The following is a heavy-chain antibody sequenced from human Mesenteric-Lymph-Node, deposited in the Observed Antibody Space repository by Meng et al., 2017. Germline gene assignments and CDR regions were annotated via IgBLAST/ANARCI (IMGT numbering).Heavy chain of an antibody. Sequence: GESLKISCAASGFTFNMFVMTWVRQAPGKGLEWLSAITENSDTTYYADSVKGRFTISRDNSKSTLFLQMNSLRAEDTATYYCVKGGWLDSWGQGTLVTVSS. J-gene: IGHJ4*02. V-gene: IGHV3-23*01. D-gene: IGHD6-19*01. CDR1: GFTFNMFV. CDR2: ITENSDTT. CDR3: VKGGWLDS.